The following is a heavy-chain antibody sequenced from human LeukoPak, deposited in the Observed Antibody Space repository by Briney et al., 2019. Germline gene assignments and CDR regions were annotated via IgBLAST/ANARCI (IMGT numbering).Heavy chain of an antibody. J-gene: IGHJ5*02. CDR1: GGSFSGYY. V-gene: IGHV4-34*01. Sequence: SETLSLTCAVYGGSFSGYYWSWIRQPPGKGLEWIGEINHSGSTNYNPSLKSRVTISVDTSKNQFSLKLRSVTAADTAVYYCARKEGGQLVNTRRWFDPWGQGTLVTV. D-gene: IGHD6-13*01. CDR3: ARKEGGQLVNTRRWFDP. CDR2: INHSGST.